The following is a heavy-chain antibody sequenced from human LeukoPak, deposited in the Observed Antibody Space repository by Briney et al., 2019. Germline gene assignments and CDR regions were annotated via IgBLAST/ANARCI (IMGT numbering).Heavy chain of an antibody. CDR2: ISSSSSYI. CDR3: ARDGHEGSSGYYSYYFDY. CDR1: GFTFSSYS. J-gene: IGHJ4*02. D-gene: IGHD3-22*01. Sequence: GGSLRLSCAASGFTFSSYSMNWVRQAPGKGLEWVSSISSSSSYIYYADSVKGRFTISRDNAKNSLYLQMNSLGAEDTAVYYCARDGHEGSSGYYSYYFDYWGQGTLVTVSS. V-gene: IGHV3-21*01.